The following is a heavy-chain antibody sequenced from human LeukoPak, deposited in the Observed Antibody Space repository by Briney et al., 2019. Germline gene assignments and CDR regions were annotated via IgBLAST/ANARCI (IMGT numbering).Heavy chain of an antibody. D-gene: IGHD1-26*01. CDR3: ARESRAREREFDY. CDR2: ISAYNGNT. V-gene: IGHV1-18*01. J-gene: IGHJ4*02. CDR1: GYTFITYG. Sequence: ASVKVSRKASGYTFITYGISWVRQAPGQGLEWMGWISAYNGNTNYAQKFQGRVTMTTDTSTSTAYMELRSLRSDDTAVYYCARESRAREREFDYWGQGTLVTVSS.